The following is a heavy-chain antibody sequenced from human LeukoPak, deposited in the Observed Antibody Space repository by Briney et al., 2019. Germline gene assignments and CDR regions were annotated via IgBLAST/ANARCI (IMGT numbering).Heavy chain of an antibody. Sequence: GGSLRLSCAASGFTFSSYWMSWVRQAPGKGLEWVANIKQDGSEKYYVDSVKGRFTISRDNAKNSLYLQMNSLRAEDTAVYYCARDQVDYDCSGYYSDAFDIWGQGTMVTVSS. CDR3: ARDQVDYDCSGYYSDAFDI. J-gene: IGHJ3*02. V-gene: IGHV3-7*01. D-gene: IGHD3-22*01. CDR2: IKQDGSEK. CDR1: GFTFSSYW.